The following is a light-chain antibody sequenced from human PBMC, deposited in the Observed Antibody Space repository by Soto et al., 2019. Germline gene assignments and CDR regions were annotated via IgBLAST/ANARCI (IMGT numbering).Light chain of an antibody. V-gene: IGKV3-15*01. CDR1: QSVSTD. CDR2: GAS. Sequence: EVVITQSPATLSVSPGERATLSCRASQSVSTDLAWYQQKPGQAPRLLIYGASTRANGIPGRFSGSGSGTEFTLTISSLXSEDFAVYHCQQYNNWPALTFGGGTKVDIK. CDR3: QQYNNWPALT. J-gene: IGKJ4*01.